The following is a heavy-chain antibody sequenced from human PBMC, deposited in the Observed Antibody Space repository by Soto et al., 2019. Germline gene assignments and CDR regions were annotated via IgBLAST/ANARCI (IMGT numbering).Heavy chain of an antibody. CDR1: GGTFSSYA. V-gene: IGHV1-69*13. Sequence: SVKVSCKASGGTFSSYAISWVRQAPGQGLEWMGGIIPIFGTANYAQKFQGRVTITADESTSTAYMELSSLRSEDTAVYYCARVLLGYCSSTSCYGSEYYYSYYGMDVWGQGTTVTVSS. CDR3: ARVLLGYCSSTSCYGSEYYYSYYGMDV. CDR2: IIPIFGTA. J-gene: IGHJ6*02. D-gene: IGHD2-2*01.